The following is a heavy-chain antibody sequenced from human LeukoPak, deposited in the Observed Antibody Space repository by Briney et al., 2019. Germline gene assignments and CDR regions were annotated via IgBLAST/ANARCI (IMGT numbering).Heavy chain of an antibody. D-gene: IGHD3-10*01. CDR2: ISDSGEVT. CDR3: AKGASYYSFDP. Sequence: PGGSLRLSCGVSGLTFSDYGMSWVRQAPGQGLEWVASISDSGEVTFKADSVKGRFTISRDNSKNALYLQMNYLRAEDTAVYYCAKGASYYSFDPWGQGTQVAVSS. J-gene: IGHJ5*02. CDR1: GLTFSDYG. V-gene: IGHV3-23*01.